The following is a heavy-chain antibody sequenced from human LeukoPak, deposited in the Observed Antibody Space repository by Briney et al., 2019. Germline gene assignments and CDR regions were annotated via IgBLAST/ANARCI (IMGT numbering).Heavy chain of an antibody. D-gene: IGHD2-15*01. Sequence: ASVKVSCKVSGYTLTELSMHWVRQAPGKGLEWMGGFDPEDGETIYAQKFQGRVTMTEDTSTDTAYMELSNLRSEDTAVYYCATDYYCSGGSCYNVDYWGQGTLVTVSS. CDR1: GYTLTELS. V-gene: IGHV1-24*01. CDR3: ATDYYCSGGSCYNVDY. CDR2: FDPEDGET. J-gene: IGHJ4*02.